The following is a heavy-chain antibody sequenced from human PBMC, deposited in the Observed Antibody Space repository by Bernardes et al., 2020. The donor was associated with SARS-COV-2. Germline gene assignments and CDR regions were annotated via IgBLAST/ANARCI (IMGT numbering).Heavy chain of an antibody. V-gene: IGHV3-66*04. CDR1: GVTVSSYY. J-gene: IGHJ4*02. Sequence: WGSLRLSCAASGVTVSSYYMSWVRQAPGKGLQWLSMIYRDGTTYYPDSVKGRFTISRDNPKNTLYLQMNSLRAEDTALYYCARQRCTRSACYASERPIEHWGQGTLVNVSS. CDR2: IYRDGTT. D-gene: IGHD2-2*01. CDR3: ARQRCTRSACYASERPIEH.